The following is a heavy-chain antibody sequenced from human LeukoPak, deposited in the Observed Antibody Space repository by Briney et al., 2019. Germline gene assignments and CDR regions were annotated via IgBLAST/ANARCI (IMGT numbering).Heavy chain of an antibody. CDR1: GFTVSSNY. Sequence: PGGSLRLSCAASGFTVSSNYMSWVRQAPGEGLEWVSVIYSGGSTYYADSVKGRFTISRDNAKNSLYLQMNSLRDEDTAVYYCARAHITRDGYNYWGQGTLVTVSS. D-gene: IGHD5-24*01. CDR3: ARAHITRDGYNY. V-gene: IGHV3-66*01. J-gene: IGHJ4*02. CDR2: IYSGGST.